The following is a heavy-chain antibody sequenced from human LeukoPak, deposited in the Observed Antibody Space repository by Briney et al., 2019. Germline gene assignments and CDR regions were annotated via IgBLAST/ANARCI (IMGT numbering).Heavy chain of an antibody. CDR2: IYYSGST. J-gene: IGHJ4*02. V-gene: IGHV4-59*01. CDR1: GASISSDY. D-gene: IGHD6-19*01. Sequence: SETLSLTCTVSGASISSDYWSWIRQPPGKGLEWIGYIYYSGSTNYNPSLKSRVTISVDTSKNQFSLKLSSVTAADTAVYYCARGPFGYSGGWYFYLDYWGQGTVVTVSS. CDR3: ARGPFGYSGGWYFYLDY.